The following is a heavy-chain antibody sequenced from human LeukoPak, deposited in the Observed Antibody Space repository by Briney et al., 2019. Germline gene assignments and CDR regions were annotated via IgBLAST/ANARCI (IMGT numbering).Heavy chain of an antibody. CDR2: IYTGGTT. J-gene: IGHJ4*02. Sequence: PGGSLRLSCAASGFSVSSNYVSWVRQAPGKGLEWVSVIYTGGTTHYAPSVMGRFTTSRDDSQNTVHLHMSGLRDEDTALYYCAREGRFQSFDYWGQGTLVAVSS. CDR3: AREGRFQSFDY. V-gene: IGHV3-53*01. CDR1: GFSVSSNY.